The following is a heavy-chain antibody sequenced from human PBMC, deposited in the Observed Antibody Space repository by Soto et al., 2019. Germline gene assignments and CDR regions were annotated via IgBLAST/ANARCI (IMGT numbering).Heavy chain of an antibody. CDR1: VFSRTTSGEG. J-gene: IGHJ5*02. Sequence: QITLKESGPTLLKPTQTLTLTCTFSVFSRTTSGEGVGRIRQPPGKALERLALIFWYDDKRYSTSLRSRPTIPKDASNPHAVLTMTNMDPVDTATYYCANRGDCPNWFDPWGQGNLVSVPS. V-gene: IGHV2-5*01. CDR2: IFWYDDK. CDR3: ANRGDCPNWFDP. D-gene: IGHD2-21*02.